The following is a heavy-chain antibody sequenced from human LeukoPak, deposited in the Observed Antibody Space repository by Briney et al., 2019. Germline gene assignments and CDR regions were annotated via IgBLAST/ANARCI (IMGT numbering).Heavy chain of an antibody. CDR1: GGSISSGDYY. D-gene: IGHD6-19*01. CDR3: ARGSGWYYSVNY. V-gene: IGHV4-61*08. J-gene: IGHJ4*02. Sequence: SETLSLTCTVSGGSISSGDYYWSWIRQPPGKGLEWIGYIYYSGSTNYNPSLKSRVTISVDTSKNQFSLKLSSVTAADTAVYYCARGSGWYYSVNYWGQGTLVTVSS. CDR2: IYYSGST.